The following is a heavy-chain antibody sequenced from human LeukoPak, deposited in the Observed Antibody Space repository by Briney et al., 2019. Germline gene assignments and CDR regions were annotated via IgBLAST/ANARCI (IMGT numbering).Heavy chain of an antibody. D-gene: IGHD5-24*01. Sequence: ASVKVSCKASGYTFTDYYMHWVRQAPGQGPEWMGWIKADNGATNSTQKFQGRVTMTRDTSISTAYMELSRLRSDDTAVDYCASFRDAWGQGTLVTVSS. CDR2: IKADNGAT. V-gene: IGHV1-2*02. CDR3: ASFRDA. J-gene: IGHJ5*02. CDR1: GYTFTDYY.